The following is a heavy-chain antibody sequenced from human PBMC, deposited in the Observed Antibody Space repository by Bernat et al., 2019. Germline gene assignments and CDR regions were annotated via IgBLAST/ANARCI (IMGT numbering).Heavy chain of an antibody. J-gene: IGHJ6*02. Sequence: EVQLVESGGGLVKPGGSLRLSCAASGFTFSSYSMNWVRQAPGKGLEWVSSISSSSSYIYYADSVKGRITISRDNAKNSLYLQMTSLRAEDTAVYYCARVMRFYCSGGSCYSRLYYYYDMDVWGQGTTVTVSS. CDR3: ARVMRFYCSGGSCYSRLYYYYDMDV. CDR2: ISSSSSYI. D-gene: IGHD2-15*01. CDR1: GFTFSSYS. V-gene: IGHV3-21*01.